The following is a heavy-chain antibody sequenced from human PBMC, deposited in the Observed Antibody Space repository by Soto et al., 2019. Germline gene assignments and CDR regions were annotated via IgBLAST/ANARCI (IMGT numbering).Heavy chain of an antibody. J-gene: IGHJ6*02. CDR3: ARVSGSYYYGMDV. Sequence: QVQLQESGPGLVKPSGTLSLTCAVSGGSISSSNWWSWVRQPPGKGLEWIGESYHSGSTKHNPSLKCRVTISVDKSKNQFSLKLSSVTAADTAVYYCARVSGSYYYGMDVWGQGTTVTVSS. CDR1: GGSISSSNW. V-gene: IGHV4-4*02. CDR2: SYHSGST.